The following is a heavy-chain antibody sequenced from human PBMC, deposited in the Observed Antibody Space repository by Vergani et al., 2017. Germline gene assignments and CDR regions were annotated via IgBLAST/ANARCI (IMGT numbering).Heavy chain of an antibody. CDR3: ASHPYSSGWYGI. J-gene: IGHJ4*02. CDR2: ISSSGSTI. Sequence: EVQLVESGGGLVQPGGSLRLSCAASGFTFSSYEMNWVRQAPGKGLEWVSYISSSGSTIYYADSVKGRFTISRDNAKNSLYLQMNSLRAEDTAVYYCASHPYSSGWYGIWGQGTLVTVSS. D-gene: IGHD6-19*01. CDR1: GFTFSSYE. V-gene: IGHV3-48*03.